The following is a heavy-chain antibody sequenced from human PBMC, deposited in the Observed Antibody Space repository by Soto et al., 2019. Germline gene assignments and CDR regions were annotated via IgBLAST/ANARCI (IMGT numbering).Heavy chain of an antibody. J-gene: IGHJ6*02. CDR1: GYSFTSYW. Sequence: KVSFKGSGYSFTSYWISWVRQMPGKGLEWMGRIDPSDSYTNYSPSFQGHVTISADKSISTAHLQWSSLKASDTAMYYCARQGCSSTSCYTHYYYGMDVWGQGTTVTVSS. D-gene: IGHD2-2*02. V-gene: IGHV5-10-1*01. CDR2: IDPSDSYT. CDR3: ARQGCSSTSCYTHYYYGMDV.